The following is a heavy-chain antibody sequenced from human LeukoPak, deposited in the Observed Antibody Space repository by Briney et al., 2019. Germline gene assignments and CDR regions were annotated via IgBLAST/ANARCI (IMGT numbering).Heavy chain of an antibody. D-gene: IGHD2-21*02. CDR1: GFTFKNSW. J-gene: IGHJ4*02. Sequence: GGSLRLSCAASGFTFKNSWMSWVRQAPGKGLEWVANIKQDGSEKSYVDSVKGRFTISRDNAKNSLYLQMNSLRAEDTAVYFCARDPDCGSDGCQTPPFEYWGQGTLVTVSS. CDR3: ARDPDCGSDGCQTPPFEY. V-gene: IGHV3-7*01. CDR2: IKQDGSEK.